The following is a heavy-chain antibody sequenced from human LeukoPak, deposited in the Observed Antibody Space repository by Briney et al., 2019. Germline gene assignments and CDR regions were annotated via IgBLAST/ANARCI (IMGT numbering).Heavy chain of an antibody. CDR1: GGTFSSYA. CDR3: ASVKTGNIAVAGTAIDY. J-gene: IGHJ4*02. CDR2: IIPIFGTA. Sequence: SVKVSCKASGGTFSSYAISWVRQAPGQGLEWMGGIIPIFGTANYAQKFQGRVTITTDESTSTAYMELSSLRSEDTAVYYCASVKTGNIAVAGTAIDYWGQGTLVTVSS. V-gene: IGHV1-69*05. D-gene: IGHD6-19*01.